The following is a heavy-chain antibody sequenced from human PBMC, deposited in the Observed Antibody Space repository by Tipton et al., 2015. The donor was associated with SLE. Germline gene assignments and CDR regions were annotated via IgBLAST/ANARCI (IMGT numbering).Heavy chain of an antibody. CDR1: GGSFSGYY. V-gene: IGHV4-59*01. Sequence: TLSLTCAVYGGSFSGYYWSWIRQPPGKGLEWIGYIYYSGSTNYNPSLKSRVTISVDTSKNQFSLKLSSVTAADTAVYYCARATAEAYYDSSGFGYFDYWGQGTLVTVSS. J-gene: IGHJ4*02. D-gene: IGHD3-22*01. CDR2: IYYSGST. CDR3: ARATAEAYYDSSGFGYFDY.